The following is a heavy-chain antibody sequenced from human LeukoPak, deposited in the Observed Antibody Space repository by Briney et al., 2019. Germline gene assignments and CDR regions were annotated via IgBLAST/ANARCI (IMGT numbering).Heavy chain of an antibody. Sequence: GGSLRLSCAASGFTFSPYWIHWVCQAPGKGMVWVSRINSDGSSTNYAGSVKGRFTISRDNAKNTVYLQMNSLRAEDTAVYYCARDSLTFGGVIVPSPSYWGQGTLVTVSS. CDR1: GFTFSPYW. J-gene: IGHJ4*02. CDR2: INSDGSST. V-gene: IGHV3-74*01. D-gene: IGHD3-16*02. CDR3: ARDSLTFGGVIVPSPSY.